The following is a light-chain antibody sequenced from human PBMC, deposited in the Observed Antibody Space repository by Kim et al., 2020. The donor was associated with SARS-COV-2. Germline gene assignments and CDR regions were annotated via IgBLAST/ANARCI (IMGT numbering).Light chain of an antibody. V-gene: IGLV1-40*03. Sequence: QSVLTQPPSVSGAPGQRVTISCTGSSSNIGRGYDVHWYQQVPGTAPKLLIYGNHNRPSGVPDRFSGSKSGASASLAITGLQPEDEADDYCQSQDTTLTLVFGGGTQLTVL. CDR1: SSNIGRGYD. CDR2: GNH. CDR3: QSQDTTLTLV. J-gene: IGLJ2*01.